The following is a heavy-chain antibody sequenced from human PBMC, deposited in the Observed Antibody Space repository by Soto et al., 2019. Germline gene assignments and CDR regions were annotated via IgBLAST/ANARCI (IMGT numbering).Heavy chain of an antibody. CDR3: ARDGTYNWV. J-gene: IGHJ4*02. CDR1: GFTVSNNY. CDR2: IYSGGAT. V-gene: IGHV3-66*01. Sequence: EVQLVESGGGLVQPGGSLRLSCAASGFTVSNNYMRWVRQAPGKGLEWVSLIYSGGATYYADSVKGRFTISRDNSKNTLYLQMNGRRAEGTAVYYCARDGTYNWVGGQGILVTVSS. D-gene: IGHD1-1*01.